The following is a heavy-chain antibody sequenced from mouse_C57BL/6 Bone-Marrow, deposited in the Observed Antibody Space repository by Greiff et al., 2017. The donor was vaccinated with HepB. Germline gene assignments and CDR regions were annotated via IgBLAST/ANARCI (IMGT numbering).Heavy chain of an antibody. Sequence: VKLMESGAELVRPGASVTLSCKASGYTFTDYEMHWVKQTPVHGLEWIGAIDPETGGTAYNQKFKGKAILTADKSSSTAYMELRSLTSEDSAVYYCTRKDYYAMDYWGQGTSVTVSS. V-gene: IGHV1-15*01. CDR3: TRKDYYAMDY. CDR2: IDPETGGT. J-gene: IGHJ4*01. CDR1: GYTFTDYE.